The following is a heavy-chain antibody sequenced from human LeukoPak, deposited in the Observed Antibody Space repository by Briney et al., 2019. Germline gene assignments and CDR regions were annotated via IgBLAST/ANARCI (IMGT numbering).Heavy chain of an antibody. CDR3: ARDSIAARPDGGDY. Sequence: PGGSLRLSCAASGFTFSTYWMSWVRQAPGKGLEWVANIKQDGSEKYYVDSVKGRFTISRDNAKNSLYLQMNSLRAEDTAVYYCARDSIAARPDGGDYWGQGTLVTVSS. CDR2: IKQDGSEK. D-gene: IGHD6-6*01. CDR1: GFTFSTYW. J-gene: IGHJ4*02. V-gene: IGHV3-7*01.